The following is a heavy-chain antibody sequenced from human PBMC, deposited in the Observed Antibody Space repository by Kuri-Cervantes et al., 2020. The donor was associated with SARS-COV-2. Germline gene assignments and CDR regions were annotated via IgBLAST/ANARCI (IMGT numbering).Heavy chain of an antibody. D-gene: IGHD2-15*01. CDR3: AREGGYCSGGSCYGY. Sequence: SVKVSCKASGGTFSSYAISWVRQAPGQGLEWMGGIIPIFGTANYAQKFQGRVTITADESTSTAYMELSSLRSEDTAVYYCAREGGYCSGGSCYGYWGQGTRVTGSS. CDR1: GGTFSSYA. CDR2: IIPIFGTA. V-gene: IGHV1-69*13. J-gene: IGHJ4*02.